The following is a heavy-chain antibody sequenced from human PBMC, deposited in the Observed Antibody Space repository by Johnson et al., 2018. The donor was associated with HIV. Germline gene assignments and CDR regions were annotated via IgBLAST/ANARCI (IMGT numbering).Heavy chain of an antibody. D-gene: IGHD4-11*01. Sequence: VQLVESGGGLVQPGGSLRLYCAASGFTFSSYDMHWVRQATGKGLEWVSAIGTAGDTYYPGSVKGRFTISRENAKNSLYLQMNSLRAGDTAVYYCARETVTSGAFDIWGQGTMVTVSS. CDR3: ARETVTSGAFDI. CDR1: GFTFSSYD. J-gene: IGHJ3*02. CDR2: IGTAGDT. V-gene: IGHV3-13*01.